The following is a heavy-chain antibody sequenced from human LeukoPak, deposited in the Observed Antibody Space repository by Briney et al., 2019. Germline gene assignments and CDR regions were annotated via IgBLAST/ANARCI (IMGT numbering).Heavy chain of an antibody. CDR2: ISGSGGST. V-gene: IGHV3-23*01. CDR3: GKESSAGAFDI. J-gene: IGHJ3*02. Sequence: GGSLRLSCAASGFTFSSYAMSWVRQAPGKGMEWVSTISGSGGSTYYADSVKGRFTISSDNSKNTLSLQMSSLRAEDTALYYCGKESSAGAFDIWGQGTMVTVSS. D-gene: IGHD5/OR15-5a*01. CDR1: GFTFSSYA.